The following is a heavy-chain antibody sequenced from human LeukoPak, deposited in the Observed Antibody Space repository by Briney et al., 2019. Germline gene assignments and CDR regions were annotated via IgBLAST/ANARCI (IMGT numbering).Heavy chain of an antibody. CDR2: IVGSGVDT. V-gene: IGHV3-23*01. D-gene: IGHD4-11*01. CDR1: GFNFSRHA. J-gene: IGHJ4*02. CDR3: AKGPNDCSNYLFDY. Sequence: PGGSLRLPCAASGFNFSRHAMSWVRRAPGKGLEWVSVIVGSGVDTYYADSVKGRFTISRDNSKNTLYVQMNSLGAEDTAVYYCAKGPNDCSNYLFDYWGQGTLVTVSS.